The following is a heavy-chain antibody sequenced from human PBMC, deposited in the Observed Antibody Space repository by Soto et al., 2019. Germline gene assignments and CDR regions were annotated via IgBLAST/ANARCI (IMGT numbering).Heavy chain of an antibody. V-gene: IGHV3-23*01. CDR1: GFTFSSYA. CDR2: ISGGTSST. D-gene: IGHD6-13*01. CDR3: AKERWAAAGTPILDY. Sequence: EVQLLESGGGLVQPGGSLRLSCAASGFTFSSYAMSWVRQAPGKGLEWVSGISGGTSSTYYADSVKGRFTISRDNSKNTPYLQINSPRAQDTAVYYCAKERWAAAGTPILDYWGQGTLGTVSS. J-gene: IGHJ4*02.